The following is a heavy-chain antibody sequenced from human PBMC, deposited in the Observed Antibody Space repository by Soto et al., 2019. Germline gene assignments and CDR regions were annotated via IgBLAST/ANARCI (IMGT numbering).Heavy chain of an antibody. V-gene: IGHV3-72*01. D-gene: IGHD2-2*01. CDR2: TRNKANSYTT. J-gene: IGHJ4*02. CDR3: ARVTSYYYDY. CDR1: GFTFSDHY. Sequence: EVQLVESGGGLVQPGGSLRLSCAASGFTFSDHYMDWVRQAPGKGLEWVGRTRNKANSYTTEYAASVKGRFTISRDDSKNSLHLQMNSLKTEDTAVYYCARVTSYYYDYWGQGTLVTVSS.